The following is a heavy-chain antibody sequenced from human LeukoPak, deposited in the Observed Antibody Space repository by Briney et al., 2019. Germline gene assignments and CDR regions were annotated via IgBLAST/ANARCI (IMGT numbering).Heavy chain of an antibody. Sequence: GGSLRLXRAASGFTFSSYAMSWVRQAPGKGLEWVSAISGSGGSTYYADSVKGRFTISRDNSKNTLYLQINSLRAEDTAVYYCAKVPNYGSDYWGQGTLVTVSS. J-gene: IGHJ4*02. V-gene: IGHV3-23*01. CDR3: AKVPNYGSDY. CDR2: ISGSGGST. D-gene: IGHD3-10*01. CDR1: GFTFSSYA.